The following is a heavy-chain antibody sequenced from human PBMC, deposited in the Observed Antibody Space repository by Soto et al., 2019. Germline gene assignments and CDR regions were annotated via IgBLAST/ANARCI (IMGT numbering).Heavy chain of an antibody. D-gene: IGHD6-13*01. Sequence: GESLKISCKGSGYTFTAYCIAWVLQMPWKGLEWMGIIDPGDSETRYSPSFPGQVTMSADKSITTAYLQMTSLKASDTAMYYCARQLTAAADIDYWGQGTQVTVSS. CDR2: IDPGDSET. CDR3: ARQLTAAADIDY. CDR1: GYTFTAYC. J-gene: IGHJ4*02. V-gene: IGHV5-51*01.